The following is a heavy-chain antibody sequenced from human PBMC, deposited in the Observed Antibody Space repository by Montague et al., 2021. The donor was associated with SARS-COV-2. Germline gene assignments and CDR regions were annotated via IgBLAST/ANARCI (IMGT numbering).Heavy chain of an antibody. Sequence: SLRLSCVASGFTFSSYWMSWVRQAPGKGLEWVANIEEDGSEKYYMSSXKGRFTLSRDNAKNSLSLQMNSLRAEDTAVYYCARERQDSSGWSTYWYFDLWGRGTLVTVSS. D-gene: IGHD6-19*01. J-gene: IGHJ2*01. V-gene: IGHV3-7*01. CDR3: ARERQDSSGWSTYWYFDL. CDR1: GFTFSSYW. CDR2: IEEDGSEK.